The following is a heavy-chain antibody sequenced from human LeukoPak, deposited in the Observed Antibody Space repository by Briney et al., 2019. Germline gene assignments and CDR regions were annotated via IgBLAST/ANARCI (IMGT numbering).Heavy chain of an antibody. CDR2: AYYTGDI. Sequence: SETLSLTCTVSGGSVASTGRYWGWIRQPPGKGLEWIGSAYYTGDIYSPPSLKSRLTISVDTSKNQFALTLSSVAAADTAVYYCGRHVSNGWDYHYGLDVWGRGTTVTVSS. CDR3: GRHVSNGWDYHYGLDV. CDR1: GGSVASTGRY. V-gene: IGHV4-39*01. J-gene: IGHJ6*02. D-gene: IGHD6-19*01.